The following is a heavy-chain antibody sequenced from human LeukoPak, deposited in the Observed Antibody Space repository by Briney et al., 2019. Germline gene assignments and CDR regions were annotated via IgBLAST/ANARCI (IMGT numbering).Heavy chain of an antibody. CDR3: ASRYCSSTSCDAPYDY. D-gene: IGHD2-2*01. V-gene: IGHV4-38-2*02. Sequence: SETLSLTCTVSGYSISSGYYWGWIRQPPGKGLEWIGSIYHSGSTYYNPSLRSRVTISVDTSKNQFSLKLSSVTAADTAVYYCASRYCSSTSCDAPYDYWGQGTLVTVSS. J-gene: IGHJ4*02. CDR1: GYSISSGYY. CDR2: IYHSGST.